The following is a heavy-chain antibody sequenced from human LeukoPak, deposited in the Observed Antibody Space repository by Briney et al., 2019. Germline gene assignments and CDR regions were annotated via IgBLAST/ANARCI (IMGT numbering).Heavy chain of an antibody. Sequence: GGSLSLSCAACGFIFGRYWMQWVSHAPGKGAVWVSRIYSHGSSTSYSDSAKGRFTISRDNAKNTLYLQMNSLRVGDTAVYYCASTNSLDYWGQGTLVTVSS. J-gene: IGHJ4*02. CDR2: IYSHGSST. V-gene: IGHV3-74*01. CDR3: ASTNSLDY. D-gene: IGHD2/OR15-2a*01. CDR1: GFIFGRYW.